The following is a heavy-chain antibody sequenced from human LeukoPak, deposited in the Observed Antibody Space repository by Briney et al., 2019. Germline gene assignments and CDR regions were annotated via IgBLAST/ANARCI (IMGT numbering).Heavy chain of an antibody. D-gene: IGHD5-18*01. CDR3: ARGVADSGYSYGYVYYYCGMDV. J-gene: IGHJ6*02. V-gene: IGHV4-34*01. Sequence: SETLSLTCAVYGGSFSGYYWSWIRQPPGKGLEWIGEINHSGSTNYNPSLKSRVTISVDTSKNQFSLKLSSVTAADTAVYYCARGVADSGYSYGYVYYYCGMDVWGQGTTVTVSS. CDR2: INHSGST. CDR1: GGSFSGYY.